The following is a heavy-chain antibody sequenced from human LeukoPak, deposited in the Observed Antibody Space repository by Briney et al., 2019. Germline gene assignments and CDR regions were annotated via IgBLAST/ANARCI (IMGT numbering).Heavy chain of an antibody. CDR2: ISLYNGNT. J-gene: IGHJ4*02. D-gene: IGHD6-19*01. CDR1: GYTFTSFG. CDR3: ARDKDSAGWYDY. V-gene: IGHV1-18*01. Sequence: ASVKVSCKASGYTFTSFGISWVRQAPGQGLEWLAWISLYNGNTNYAQKVQGRVTMTTDTSTSTAYMELRSLKSGDTAVYYCARDKDSAGWYDYWGQGTVVTVSS.